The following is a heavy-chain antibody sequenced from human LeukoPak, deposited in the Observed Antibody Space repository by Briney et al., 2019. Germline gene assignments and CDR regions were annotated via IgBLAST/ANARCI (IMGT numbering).Heavy chain of an antibody. Sequence: TGGSLRLSCAASGFTFSSYAMSWVRQAPGKGLEWVSAISGSGGSTYYADSVKGRFTISRDNSKNTLYLQMNSLRAEDTAVYYCAKGAGRFVVVTAYFDYWGQGTLVTVSS. D-gene: IGHD2-21*02. CDR3: AKGAGRFVVVTAYFDY. CDR2: ISGSGGST. CDR1: GFTFSSYA. J-gene: IGHJ4*02. V-gene: IGHV3-23*01.